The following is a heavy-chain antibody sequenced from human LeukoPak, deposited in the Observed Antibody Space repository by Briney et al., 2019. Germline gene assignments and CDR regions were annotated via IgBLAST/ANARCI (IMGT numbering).Heavy chain of an antibody. CDR1: GGSISSYY. D-gene: IGHD4-11*01. CDR2: IYTSGST. J-gene: IGHJ5*02. CDR3: ARHPHDSNYDWFDP. V-gene: IGHV4-4*09. Sequence: SETLSLTCTVSGGSISSYYWSWIQQPPGKGLEWIGYIYTSGSTNYNPSLKSRVTISVDTSKNQFSLKLSSVTAADTAVYYCARHPHDSNYDWFDPWGQGTLVTVSS.